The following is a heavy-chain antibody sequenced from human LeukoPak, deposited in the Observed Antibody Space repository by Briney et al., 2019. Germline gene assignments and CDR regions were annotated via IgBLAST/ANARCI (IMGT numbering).Heavy chain of an antibody. Sequence: GGSLRLSCAASGFTFSSYNMDWVRQAPGKGLEWVSYISSSSSPIYYADSVRGRFTISRDNAKNSLYLQMNSLRAEDTAVYYCVREYSGSYWNWGQGTLVTVSS. D-gene: IGHD1-26*01. CDR1: GFTFSSYN. CDR3: VREYSGSYWN. CDR2: ISSSSSPI. V-gene: IGHV3-48*01. J-gene: IGHJ4*02.